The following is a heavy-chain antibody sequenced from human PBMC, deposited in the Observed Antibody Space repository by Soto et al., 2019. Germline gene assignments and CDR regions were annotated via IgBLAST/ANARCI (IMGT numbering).Heavy chain of an antibody. V-gene: IGHV1-18*01. CDR1: GFTFSNYG. J-gene: IGHJ6*02. D-gene: IGHD2-8*01. CDR3: ARDIESVTAKHFFYYYAMDV. Sequence: ASVKFSCKASGFTFSNYGLNWVRQAPGQGLEWMGWVSANNGHTNYAQNLQGRVSMTTDTSTSTAYMELRGLTFDDTAVYYCARDIESVTAKHFFYYYAMDVWGQGTTVTV. CDR2: VSANNGHT.